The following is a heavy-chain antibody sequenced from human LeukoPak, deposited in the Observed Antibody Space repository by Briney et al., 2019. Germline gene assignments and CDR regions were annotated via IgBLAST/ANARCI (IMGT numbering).Heavy chain of an antibody. Sequence: GGSLRLSCAASGFTFSDYYMSWIRQAPGKGLEWVSYISSSGSTIYYADSVKGRFTISRDNAKNSLYLQMNSLRAEDTAVYYCARAAAAGISPQFWFDPWGQGTLVTVSS. J-gene: IGHJ5*02. CDR1: GFTFSDYY. V-gene: IGHV3-11*04. CDR2: ISSSGSTI. CDR3: ARAAAAGISPQFWFDP. D-gene: IGHD6-13*01.